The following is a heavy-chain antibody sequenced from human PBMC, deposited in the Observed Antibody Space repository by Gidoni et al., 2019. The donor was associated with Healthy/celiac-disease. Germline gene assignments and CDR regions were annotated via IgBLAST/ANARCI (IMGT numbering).Heavy chain of an antibody. CDR3: AKAEVVPAAISYYFDY. J-gene: IGHJ4*02. CDR1: GFTFSSYA. D-gene: IGHD2-2*01. CDR2: ISGSGGST. Sequence: EVQLLESGGGLVQPGGSLRLSCAASGFTFSSYAMSWVRQAPGKGLEWVSAISGSGGSTYYADSVKGRFTISRDNSKNTLYLQMNSLRDEDTAVYYCAKAEVVPAAISYYFDYWGQGTLVTVSS. V-gene: IGHV3-23*01.